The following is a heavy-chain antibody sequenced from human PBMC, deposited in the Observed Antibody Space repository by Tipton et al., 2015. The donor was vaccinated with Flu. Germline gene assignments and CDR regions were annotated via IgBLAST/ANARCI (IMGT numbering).Heavy chain of an antibody. CDR2: VSYSGTT. Sequence: LSLTCNVSGGFIRTSTYSWAWIRQPPGKGLEWIASVSYSGTTYYTPSLTSRVTISVDRSMNQISLRLSSVTAADTAIYYCSYYASRLTLDYWGQGTLVTVSS. CDR1: GGFIRTSTYS. V-gene: IGHV4-39*07. CDR3: SYYASRLTLDY. D-gene: IGHD3-16*01. J-gene: IGHJ4*02.